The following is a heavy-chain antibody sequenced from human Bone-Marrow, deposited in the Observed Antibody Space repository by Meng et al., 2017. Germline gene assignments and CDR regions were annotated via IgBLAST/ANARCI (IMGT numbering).Heavy chain of an antibody. CDR3: AKGVNRGYSYGYVIDY. CDR2: ISWNSGSI. V-gene: IGHV3-9*01. D-gene: IGHD5-18*01. CDR1: GFTFDDYA. Sequence: SLKISCAASGFTFDDYAMHWVRQAPGKGLEWVSGISWNSGSIGYADSVKGRFTISRDNAKISLYLQMNSLRAEDTALYYCAKGVNRGYSYGYVIDYWGQGTLVTVSS. J-gene: IGHJ4*02.